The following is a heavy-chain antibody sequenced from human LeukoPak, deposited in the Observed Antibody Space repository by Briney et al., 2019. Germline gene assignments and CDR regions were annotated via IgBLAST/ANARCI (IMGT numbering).Heavy chain of an antibody. CDR1: GYTFNTHW. V-gene: IGHV5-51*01. J-gene: IGHJ4*01. D-gene: IGHD2-15*01. CDR3: ARTYCSGGGCLGSFDY. Sequence: GESLKISCKGSGYTFNTHWIGWVRQMPGKGLEWMGSIYPGDSNTRYSPSFQGQVTISADKSITTAYLQRTTLKASDTAMYYCARTYCSGGGCLGSFDYWGHGTLVTVSS. CDR2: IYPGDSNT.